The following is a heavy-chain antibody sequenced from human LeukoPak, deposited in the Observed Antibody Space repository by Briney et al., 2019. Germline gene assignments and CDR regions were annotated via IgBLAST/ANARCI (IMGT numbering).Heavy chain of an antibody. D-gene: IGHD6-13*01. Sequence: SETLSLTCAVYGGSFSGYYWSWIRQPPGKGLEWIGEINHSGSTNYNPSLKSRVTISVDTSKNQFSLKLSSVTAADTAVYYCARAHSSSWTSPRTPYFQHWGQGTLVTVSS. CDR3: ARAHSSSWTSPRTPYFQH. CDR2: INHSGST. V-gene: IGHV4-34*01. CDR1: GGSFSGYY. J-gene: IGHJ1*01.